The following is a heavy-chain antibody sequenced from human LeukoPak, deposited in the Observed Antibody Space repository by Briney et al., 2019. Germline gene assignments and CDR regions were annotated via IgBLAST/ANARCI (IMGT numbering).Heavy chain of an antibody. D-gene: IGHD3-3*01. V-gene: IGHV4-34*01. J-gene: IGHJ5*02. CDR2: INHSGST. CDR3: ARVVTIFGVARGWFDP. Sequence: SEILSLTCAVYGGSFSGYHWSWIRQPPGKGLEWIGEINHSGSTNYNPSLKSRVTISVDTSKNQFSLKLSSVTAADTAVYYCARVVTIFGVARGWFDPWGQGTLVTVSS. CDR1: GGSFSGYH.